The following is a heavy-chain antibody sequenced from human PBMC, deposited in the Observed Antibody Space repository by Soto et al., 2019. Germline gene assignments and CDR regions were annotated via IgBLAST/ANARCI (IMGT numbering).Heavy chain of an antibody. CDR3: ARAPTMVRGVIITFYYYYGMDV. V-gene: IGHV1-8*01. CDR2: MSPNSGNT. Sequence: ASVKVSCKASGYTFTSYDINWVRQATGQGLEWMGWMSPNSGNTGYAQKFQGRVTMTRNTSISTAYMELSSLRSEDTAVYYCARAPTMVRGVIITFYYYYGMDVWGQGTTVTVSS. J-gene: IGHJ6*02. CDR1: GYTFTSYD. D-gene: IGHD3-10*01.